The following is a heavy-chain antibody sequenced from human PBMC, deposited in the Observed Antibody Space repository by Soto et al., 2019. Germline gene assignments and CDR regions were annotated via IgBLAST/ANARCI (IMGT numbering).Heavy chain of an antibody. D-gene: IGHD3-3*01. V-gene: IGHV4-59*06. CDR1: GGSISSYY. CDR3: ARWWSGSRQGFDP. J-gene: IGHJ5*02. CDR2: IYYSGST. Sequence: SETMSLTCTVSGGSISSYYWSWIRQHPGKGLEWIGYIYYSGSTYYNPSLKSRVTISVDTSKNQFSLKLSSVTAADTAVYYCARWWSGSRQGFDPWGQGTLVTVSS.